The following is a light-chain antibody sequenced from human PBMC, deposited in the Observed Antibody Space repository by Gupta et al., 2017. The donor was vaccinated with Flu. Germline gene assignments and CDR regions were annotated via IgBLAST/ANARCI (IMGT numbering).Light chain of an antibody. J-gene: IGLJ3*02. CDR2: GKN. CDR1: SSNVGKNA. Sequence: QSVVTQPRSVSGDPGQTVTPSCSGSSSNVGKNAVNWYQQVPGPAPKLLIYGKNVRSSGVPDRFSGSKSGTAATLAISGLQAEDEARYYCETWDGSLDSLVFGGGTLLTVL. V-gene: IGLV1-44*01. CDR3: ETWDGSLDSLV.